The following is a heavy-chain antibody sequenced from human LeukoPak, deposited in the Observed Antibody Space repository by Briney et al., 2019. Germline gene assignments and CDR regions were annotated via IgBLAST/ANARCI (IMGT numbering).Heavy chain of an antibody. V-gene: IGHV1-2*06. J-gene: IGHJ4*02. D-gene: IGHD6-19*01. CDR2: INPDSGGT. CDR1: GYTFTGYY. Sequence: SVKVSCKASGYTFTGYYMHWVRQAPGQGLEWMGRINPDSGGTNYAQKFQGRVTMTRDTSISTAYMELSRLRSDDTAVYYCARGGSGWYYYFDYWGQGTLVTVSS. CDR3: ARGGSGWYYYFDY.